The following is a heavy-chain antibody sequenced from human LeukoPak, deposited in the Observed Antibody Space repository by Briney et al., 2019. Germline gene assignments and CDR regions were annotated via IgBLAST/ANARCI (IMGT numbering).Heavy chain of an antibody. V-gene: IGHV4-61*02. J-gene: IGHJ4*02. Sequence: PSQTLSLTCTVSGGSISSGTYYWRWIRQPAGKGLEWIGRISTSGSTDYNPSLKSRVTISVDMSKNQFSLKLSSVTAADTAVYYCAMGGGLGIVDYWGLGTLVTVSS. CDR3: AMGGGLGIVDY. D-gene: IGHD7-27*01. CDR1: GGSISSGTYY. CDR2: ISTSGST.